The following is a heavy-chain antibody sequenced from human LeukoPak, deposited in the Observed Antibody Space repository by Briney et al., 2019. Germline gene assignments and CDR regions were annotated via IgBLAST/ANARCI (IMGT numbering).Heavy chain of an antibody. D-gene: IGHD2-15*01. CDR2: INPNSGGT. V-gene: IGHV1-2*02. Sequence: ASVKVSCKASGYTFTDYHLHWVRQAPGQGLEWMGWINPNSGGTNYAQKFQGRVTMTRDTSINTAYIVLNRLGSDDTAVYYCARGYCTGGSCSGAWFDPWGQGTLVTVSS. J-gene: IGHJ5*02. CDR1: GYTFTDYH. CDR3: ARGYCTGGSCSGAWFDP.